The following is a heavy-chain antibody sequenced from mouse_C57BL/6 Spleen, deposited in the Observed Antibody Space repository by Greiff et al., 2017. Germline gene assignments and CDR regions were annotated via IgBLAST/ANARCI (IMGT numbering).Heavy chain of an antibody. J-gene: IGHJ2*01. V-gene: IGHV1-4*01. CDR2: INLSSGYT. Sequence: QVQLQQSGAELARPGASVKMSCKASGYTFTSYTMHWVKQRPGQGLEWIGYINLSSGYTKYNQKFKEKATLTANNSSSTAYMQLSILTSEDSAVYDCARSGYYGSSPYYFDYWGQGTTLTVSS. CDR3: ARSGYYGSSPYYFDY. D-gene: IGHD1-1*01. CDR1: GYTFTSYT.